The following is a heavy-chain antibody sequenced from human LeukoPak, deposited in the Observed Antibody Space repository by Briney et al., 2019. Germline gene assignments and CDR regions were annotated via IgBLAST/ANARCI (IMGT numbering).Heavy chain of an antibody. CDR1: GFMFSSNW. CDR2: INQDGTDK. Sequence: PGGSLRLSCAASGFMFSSNWMSWIRQAPGKGLEWVANINQDGTDKYYVDSVKGRFTFSRDNAQNSLYLQMSSLRVEDTAVYYCVTYSTGLYKGLEFWGQGTQVTVSS. D-gene: IGHD2-8*02. CDR3: VTYSTGLYKGLEF. J-gene: IGHJ4*02. V-gene: IGHV3-7*03.